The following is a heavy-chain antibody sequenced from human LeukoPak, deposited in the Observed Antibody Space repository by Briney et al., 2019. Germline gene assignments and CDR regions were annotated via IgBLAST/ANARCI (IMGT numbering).Heavy chain of an antibody. CDR1: GFTFSSYG. Sequence: GGSVRLSCAASGFTFSSYGMHWIRQSPCNGREWVASIWYDGSYKYYADSVRGSFTIPRDNSKNTLYLQMHRLRREHSGVYYCARARDYYYGMDVWGQGPTVTVSS. V-gene: IGHV3-33*01. CDR3: ARARDYYYGMDV. CDR2: IWYDGSYK. D-gene: IGHD5-24*01. J-gene: IGHJ6*02.